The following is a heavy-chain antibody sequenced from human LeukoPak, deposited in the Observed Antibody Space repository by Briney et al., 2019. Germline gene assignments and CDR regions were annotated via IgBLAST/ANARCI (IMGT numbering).Heavy chain of an antibody. CDR1: GFTFSSYA. D-gene: IGHD2-2*01. Sequence: PGGSLRLSCAASGFTFSSYAMSWVRQAPGQGLEWVSGISGSGDSTYYADSVKGRFTISRDNSKNTLYLQMNSLRAEDTAVYYCAKARVVPDAIIPFDYWGQGTLVTVSS. J-gene: IGHJ4*02. V-gene: IGHV3-23*01. CDR3: AKARVVPDAIIPFDY. CDR2: ISGSGDST.